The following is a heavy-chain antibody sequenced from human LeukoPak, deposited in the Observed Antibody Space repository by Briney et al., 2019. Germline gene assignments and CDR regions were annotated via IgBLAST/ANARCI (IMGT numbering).Heavy chain of an antibody. J-gene: IGHJ4*02. CDR3: SRDFNGRNDF. CDR1: GFTFSSNW. D-gene: IGHD1-14*01. Sequence: GGSLRLSCAASGFTFSSNWMHWVRQGPGKGLVWVTRINPDGSRTDYAESVKGRFTISRDNAKNTLSLEMNSLGDEDTAVYYCSRDFNGRNDFWGQGTLGTVS. V-gene: IGHV3-74*01. CDR2: INPDGSRT.